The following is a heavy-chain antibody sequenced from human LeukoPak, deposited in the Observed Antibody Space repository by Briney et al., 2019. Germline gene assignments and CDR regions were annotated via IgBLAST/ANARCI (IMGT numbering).Heavy chain of an antibody. V-gene: IGHV1-69*05. Sequence: SVKVSCKASGGTFSSYAISWVRQAPGQGLEWMGMIIPIFGTANYAQKFQGRVTITTDESTSTAYMELSSLRSEDTAVYYCAREVYYYDSSGYPKPYYFDYWGQGTLVTVSS. D-gene: IGHD3-22*01. CDR2: IIPIFGTA. CDR3: AREVYYYDSSGYPKPYYFDY. CDR1: GGTFSSYA. J-gene: IGHJ4*02.